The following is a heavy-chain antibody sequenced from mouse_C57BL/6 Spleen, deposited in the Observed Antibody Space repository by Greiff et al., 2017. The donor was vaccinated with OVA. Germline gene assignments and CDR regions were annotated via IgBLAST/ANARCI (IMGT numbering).Heavy chain of an antibody. Sequence: QVQLQQPETDLVKPGASVKLSCKASGYTFTSYWMHWVKQRPGQGLEWIGNINPSNGGTNYNEKFKSKATLTVDKSSSTAYMQLSSLTSEDSAVYYCARLRLGDAMDYWGQGTSVTVSS. CDR1: GYTFTSYW. CDR2: INPSNGGT. CDR3: ARLRLGDAMDY. V-gene: IGHV1-53*01. D-gene: IGHD4-1*01. J-gene: IGHJ4*01.